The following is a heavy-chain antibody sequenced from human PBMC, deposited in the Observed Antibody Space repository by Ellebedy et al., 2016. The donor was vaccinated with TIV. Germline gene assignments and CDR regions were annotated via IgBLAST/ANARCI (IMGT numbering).Heavy chain of an antibody. Sequence: GGSLRLSXKGSGYTFTSYWISWVRQVPGKGLEWMGRIDPSDSYTNYSPSFQGHVTFSADKSISTAYLQWSSLKASDTAMYYCARTYGDYVSGYYYYYNMDVWGQGTTVTVSS. V-gene: IGHV5-10-1*01. J-gene: IGHJ6*02. CDR1: GYTFTSYW. CDR2: IDPSDSYT. CDR3: ARTYGDYVSGYYYYYNMDV. D-gene: IGHD4-17*01.